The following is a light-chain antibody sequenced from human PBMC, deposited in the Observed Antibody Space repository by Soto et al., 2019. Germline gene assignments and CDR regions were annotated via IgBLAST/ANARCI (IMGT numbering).Light chain of an antibody. Sequence: EIVLTQSPDTLSLSPGERATLSCRASQNVRNNYLAWCQQRPGQPPRLLIYGASSRATGIPDRFSGSGSGTDFSLTSNRLEPEDFAVYYCQHCGNSPTTFGQGTKLEIK. V-gene: IGKV3-20*01. J-gene: IGKJ2*01. CDR1: QNVRNNY. CDR3: QHCGNSPTT. CDR2: GAS.